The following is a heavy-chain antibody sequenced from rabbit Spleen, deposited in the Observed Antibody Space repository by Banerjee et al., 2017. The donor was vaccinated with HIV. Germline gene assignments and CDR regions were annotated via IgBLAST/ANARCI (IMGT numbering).Heavy chain of an antibody. V-gene: IGHV1S47*01. CDR1: GFDFSSYG. Sequence: QEQLVESGGGLVQPGGSLKLSCKASGFDFSSYGVSWVRQAPGKGLEWIGYIDPVFGSTYYASWVNGRFTISSHNAQNTLYLQLNSLTAADTATYFCVRDSYYDDYGDLNLWGQGTLVTVS. D-gene: IGHD2-1*01. J-gene: IGHJ4*01. CDR2: IDPVFGST. CDR3: VRDSYYDDYGDLNL.